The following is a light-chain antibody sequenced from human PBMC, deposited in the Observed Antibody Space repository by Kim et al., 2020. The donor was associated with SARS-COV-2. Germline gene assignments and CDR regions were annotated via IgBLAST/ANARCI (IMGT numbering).Light chain of an antibody. Sequence: SYELTQPPSVSVSPGQPARLTCSVDKLGDKYACWYQQKPGQSPVLVIYQDSKRPSGIPERFSGSNSGNTATLTISGTPAMDEADYYCQAWDSSRVVFGGG. CDR3: QAWDSSRVV. V-gene: IGLV3-1*01. CDR2: QDS. J-gene: IGLJ2*01. CDR1: KLGDKY.